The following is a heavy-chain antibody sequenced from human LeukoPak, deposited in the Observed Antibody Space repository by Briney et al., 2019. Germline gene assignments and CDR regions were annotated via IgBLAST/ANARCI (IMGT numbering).Heavy chain of an antibody. Sequence: SETLSLTCTVSGGSISNSFDYWDWIRQPPEKGLEWIGSIHHSGTTYYNPSLKSRVTISVDTSKKQFSLKLSSVTAADTAVYYCARRKSPEYCDYWGQGTLVTVSS. J-gene: IGHJ4*02. CDR3: ARRKSPEYCDY. V-gene: IGHV4-39*01. CDR1: GGSISNSFDY. CDR2: IHHSGTT.